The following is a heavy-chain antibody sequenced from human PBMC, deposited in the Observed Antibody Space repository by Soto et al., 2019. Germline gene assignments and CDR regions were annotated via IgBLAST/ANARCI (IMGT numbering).Heavy chain of an antibody. CDR2: IKPSTGDI. V-gene: IGHV1-2*02. CDR1: GYTFTDYF. J-gene: IGHJ5*02. Sequence: ASVKVSCKASGYTFTDYFIHWVRQASGQGLEWMGWIKPSTGDIKYAQDFRDRVTMTRDTSISTAYMELSRLKSDDTAVYYCARDRPGYSSSMNWFDPWGQGTLVTVSS. CDR3: ARDRPGYSSSMNWFDP. D-gene: IGHD6-13*01.